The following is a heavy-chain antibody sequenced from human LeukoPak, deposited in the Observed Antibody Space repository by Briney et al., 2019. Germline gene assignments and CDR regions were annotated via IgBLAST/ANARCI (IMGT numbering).Heavy chain of an antibody. J-gene: IGHJ6*03. CDR1: GFTVSSNY. Sequence: YPGGSLRLSCAASGFTVSSNYMSWVRQAPGKGLEWVSVIYSGGSTYYADSVKGRFTISRDNSKNTLYLQMNSLRAEDTAVYYCARIWFSASRYYYMDVWGKGTTVTVPS. V-gene: IGHV3-53*01. D-gene: IGHD3-10*01. CDR2: IYSGGST. CDR3: ARIWFSASRYYYMDV.